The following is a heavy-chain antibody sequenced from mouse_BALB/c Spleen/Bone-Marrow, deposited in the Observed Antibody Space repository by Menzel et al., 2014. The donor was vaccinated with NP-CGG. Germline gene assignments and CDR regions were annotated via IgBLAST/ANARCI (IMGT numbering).Heavy chain of an antibody. J-gene: IGHJ1*01. CDR1: GYTFTSYW. Sequence: QVHVKQSGAELAKPGASVKMSCKASGYTFTSYWMHWVKQRPGQGLEWIGYINPSTGYTEYNQKFKDKATLTADKSSSTAYMQLSSLTSEDSAVYCCARRDYWYFDVWGAGTTVTVSS. CDR2: INPSTGYT. V-gene: IGHV1-7*01. CDR3: ARRDYWYFDV.